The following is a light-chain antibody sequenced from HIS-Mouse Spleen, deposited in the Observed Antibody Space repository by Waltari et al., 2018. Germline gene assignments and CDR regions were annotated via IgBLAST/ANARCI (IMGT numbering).Light chain of an antibody. J-gene: IGLJ2*01. Sequence: SYELTQPPSVSVSPGQTARITCSGHALPKQYAYWYQQKSGQAPVLVIYEDSKRPSGIPERFSGSSSGTMATLTISGAQVEDEADYYCYSTDSSANHRVFGGGTKLTVL. CDR1: ALPKQY. V-gene: IGLV3-10*01. CDR2: EDS. CDR3: YSTDSSANHRV.